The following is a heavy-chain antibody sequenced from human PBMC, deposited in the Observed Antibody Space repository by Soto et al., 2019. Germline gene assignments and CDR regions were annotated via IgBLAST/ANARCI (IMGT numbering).Heavy chain of an antibody. D-gene: IGHD1-26*01. CDR2: ISHAGRYT. CDR1: EFTFSRYW. Sequence: EGQLVESGGGLVQPGGSLRLSCAASEFTFSRYWMHWVRQAPGKGLVWVSRISHAGRYTIYADFLKGRFTISRANAGNMLYLQMNSLTGDDSAIYYCVRGWMSDQHVGYLQSWGRGTQVSVSA. CDR3: VRGWMSDQHVGYLQS. V-gene: IGHV3-74*01. J-gene: IGHJ5*02.